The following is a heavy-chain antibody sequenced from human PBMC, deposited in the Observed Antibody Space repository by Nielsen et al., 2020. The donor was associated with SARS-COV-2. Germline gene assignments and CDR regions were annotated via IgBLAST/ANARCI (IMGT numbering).Heavy chain of an antibody. CDR1: GFTFSSYA. Sequence: GGSLRLSCAASGFTFSSYAMSWVRQAPGKGLEWVSAISGSGGSTYYADSVKGRFTISRDNSKNTLYLQMNSLRAEDTAVYYCARVRTVYSYYYGMDVWGQGTTVTVSS. J-gene: IGHJ6*02. CDR2: ISGSGGST. D-gene: IGHD3/OR15-3a*01. V-gene: IGHV3-23*01. CDR3: ARVRTVYSYYYGMDV.